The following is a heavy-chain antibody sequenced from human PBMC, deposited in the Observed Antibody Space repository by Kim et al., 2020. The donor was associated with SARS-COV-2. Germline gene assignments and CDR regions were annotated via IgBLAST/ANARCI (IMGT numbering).Heavy chain of an antibody. V-gene: IGHV4-31*02. CDR2: T. D-gene: IGHD1-26*01. CDR3: ARAPELYYFDY. Sequence: TYYNPSLKSRVTISVDTSKNQFSLKLSSVTAADTAVYYCARAPELYYFDYWGQGTLVTVSS. J-gene: IGHJ4*02.